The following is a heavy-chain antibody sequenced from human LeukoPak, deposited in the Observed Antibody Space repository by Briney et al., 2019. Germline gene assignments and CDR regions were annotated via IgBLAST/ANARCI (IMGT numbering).Heavy chain of an antibody. D-gene: IGHD5-18*01. CDR1: GFTFSSYE. Sequence: PGGSLRLSCAASGFTFSSYEMNWVRQAPGKGLEWVSYISSSGSTIYYADSVKGRFTISRDNAKNSLYLQMSSLRAEDTAVYYCASMSGSSWIQPFDIWGQGTMVTVSS. J-gene: IGHJ3*02. CDR3: ASMSGSSWIQPFDI. V-gene: IGHV3-48*03. CDR2: ISSSGSTI.